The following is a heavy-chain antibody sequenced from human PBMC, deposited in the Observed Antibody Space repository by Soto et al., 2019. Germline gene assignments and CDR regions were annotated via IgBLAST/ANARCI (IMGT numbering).Heavy chain of an antibody. D-gene: IGHD3-22*01. J-gene: IGHJ4*02. Sequence: GGSLRLSCVASGFNFNDYGLNWVRQAPGKGLEWLAITWFDGSIDYYAESVKGRFTISRDDSKNTVYLQMNSLRGEDTAVYYCARDRSYYDSSGSYSPPYWGQGTLVTVSS. CDR2: TWFDGSID. CDR1: GFNFNDYG. CDR3: ARDRSYYDSSGSYSPPY. V-gene: IGHV3-33*01.